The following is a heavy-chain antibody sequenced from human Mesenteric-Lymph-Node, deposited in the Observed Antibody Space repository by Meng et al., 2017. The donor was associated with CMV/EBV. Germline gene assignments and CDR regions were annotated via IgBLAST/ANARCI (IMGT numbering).Heavy chain of an antibody. Sequence: GFTFKNYAMTWVRQAPGKGLEWVSGINGRGDTYYADSVKGQFTISRDNSKNTLYLQMNSLRTEDTATYYCAKDGWEYFYDSSGHYANWGQGTLVTVSS. CDR1: GFTFKNYA. CDR2: INGRGDT. CDR3: AKDGWEYFYDSSGHYAN. V-gene: IGHV3-23*01. D-gene: IGHD3-22*01. J-gene: IGHJ4*02.